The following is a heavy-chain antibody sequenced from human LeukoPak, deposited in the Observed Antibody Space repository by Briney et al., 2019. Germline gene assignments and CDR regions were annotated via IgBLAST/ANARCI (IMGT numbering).Heavy chain of an antibody. Sequence: GRSLTLSRTASGFAFFNHWMHWVRQAPGKWLGWVSRIDYDGSTTDYADSVKGRFTISRDNAKNPLYLHMKSLRAEDTAVYYCVRGVNAAGSNWGQGALVTVSS. CDR2: IDYDGSTT. J-gene: IGHJ4*02. D-gene: IGHD6-25*01. CDR1: GFAFFNHW. CDR3: VRGVNAAGSN. V-gene: IGHV3-74*01.